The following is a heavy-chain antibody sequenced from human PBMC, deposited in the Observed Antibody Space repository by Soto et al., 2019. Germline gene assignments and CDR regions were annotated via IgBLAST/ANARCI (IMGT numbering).Heavy chain of an antibody. CDR2: INAGNGNT. V-gene: IGHV1-3*01. J-gene: IGHJ5*01. D-gene: IGHD3-9*01. Sequence: ASVKVSCKASGYTFTSYAMHWVRQAPGQRLEWMGWINAGNGNTKYSQKFQGRVTITRDTSASTAYMELSSLRSEDTAVYYCAFDDILTGPLPGGFDSWGQRTLVTVSS. CDR3: AFDDILTGPLPGGFDS. CDR1: GYTFTSYA.